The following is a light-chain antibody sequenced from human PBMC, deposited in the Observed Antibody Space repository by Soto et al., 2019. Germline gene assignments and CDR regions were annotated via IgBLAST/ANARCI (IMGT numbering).Light chain of an antibody. CDR2: ATS. CDR3: QESYTGPAVS. Sequence: DIQMTQSPSSLSASLGDRVTITCRASQNIDNYLNWYQHKPGKAPKLLIYATSTLQSGVPSRFSGSGYGTEFTLTISSLQPEDFATYFCQESYTGPAVSFGGGTKVDIK. V-gene: IGKV1-39*01. J-gene: IGKJ4*01. CDR1: QNIDNY.